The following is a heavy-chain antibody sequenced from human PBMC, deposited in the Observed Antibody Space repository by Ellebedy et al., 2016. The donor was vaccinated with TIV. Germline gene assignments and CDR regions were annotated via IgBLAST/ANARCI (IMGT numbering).Heavy chain of an antibody. CDR2: IKQDGSEK. CDR3: AREEPLGFDY. V-gene: IGHV3-7*03. CDR1: GFTFSNFW. D-gene: IGHD7-27*01. Sequence: GESLKISCAASGFTFSNFWMTWVRQAPGKGLEWVADIKQDGSEKHYVDSVKGRFTISRDNTKNSLYLHMNSLRADDTAVYFCAREEPLGFDYWGQGTLVTVSS. J-gene: IGHJ4*02.